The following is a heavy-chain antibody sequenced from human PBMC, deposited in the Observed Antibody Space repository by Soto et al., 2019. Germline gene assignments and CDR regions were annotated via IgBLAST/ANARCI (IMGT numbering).Heavy chain of an antibody. CDR2: ISYSGRT. Sequence: LSLTCTASGGSISSGDYYWSWIRQPPGKGLEWIGYISYSGRTYYNPSLKSRVTISVDTSKNQFSLKLSSVTAADTAVYYCARDRSYCSSTSCYTVIDYWGQGTLVTVS. CDR3: ARDRSYCSSTSCYTVIDY. J-gene: IGHJ4*02. D-gene: IGHD2-2*02. CDR1: GGSISSGDYY. V-gene: IGHV4-30-4*01.